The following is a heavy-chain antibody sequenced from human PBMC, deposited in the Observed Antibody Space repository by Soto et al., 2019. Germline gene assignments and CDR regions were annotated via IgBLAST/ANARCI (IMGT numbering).Heavy chain of an antibody. D-gene: IGHD3-22*01. CDR2: IKQDGSEK. CDR1: GFTFSSYW. J-gene: IGHJ4*02. V-gene: IGHV3-7*01. CDR3: RRDSSGYYYYPALSDY. Sequence: GGSLRLSCAASGFTFSSYWMSWVRQAPGKGLEWVANIKQDGSEKYYVDSVKGRFTISRDNAKNSLYLQMNSLRAEDTAVYYCRRDSSGYYYYPALSDYWGQGTLVTVSS.